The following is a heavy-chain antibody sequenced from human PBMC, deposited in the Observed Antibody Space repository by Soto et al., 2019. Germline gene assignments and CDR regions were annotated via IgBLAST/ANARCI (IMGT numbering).Heavy chain of an antibody. Sequence: QLQLQESGSGLVKPSQTLSLTCAVSGGSISSGGYSWSWIRQPPGKGLEWIGYIYHSGSTYYNPSLKSRVTRSVDRSKNQFSLKLSSVTAADTAVYYCARGYCSGGSCYRHYYYYGMDVWGQGTTVTVSS. CDR1: GGSISSGGYS. D-gene: IGHD2-15*01. CDR2: IYHSGST. CDR3: ARGYCSGGSCYRHYYYYGMDV. J-gene: IGHJ6*02. V-gene: IGHV4-30-2*01.